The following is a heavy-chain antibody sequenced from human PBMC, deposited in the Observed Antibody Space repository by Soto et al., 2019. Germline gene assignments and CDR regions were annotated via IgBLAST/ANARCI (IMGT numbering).Heavy chain of an antibody. D-gene: IGHD2-15*01. CDR1: GYTFTSYY. V-gene: IGHV1-46*01. CDR3: ARATSGGHGRRMDV. J-gene: IGHJ6*02. Sequence: ASVKVSCKASGYTFTSYYVHWVRQAPGQGLAWMGMINPSGGSTTYTQNFQGRVTMTRDTSTSTVYMDMSSLTSEDTAVYYCARATSGGHGRRMDVWGQ. CDR2: INPSGGST.